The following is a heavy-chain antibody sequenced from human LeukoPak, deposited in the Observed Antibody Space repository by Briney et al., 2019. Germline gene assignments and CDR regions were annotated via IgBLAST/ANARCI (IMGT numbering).Heavy chain of an antibody. CDR1: GFRFNIHG. V-gene: IGHV3-7*01. CDR2: IKEDGTEK. CDR3: AAEIAEYCSSVNCYAGGHWFFDL. J-gene: IGHJ2*01. Sequence: GGSLRLSCAVSGFRFNIHGMNWVRQAPGKGLEWVANIKEDGTEKYYVHSVKGRFTISRDNAKQSLYLQMNSLRVEDTAVYYCAAEIAEYCSSVNCYAGGHWFFDLWGRGTLVTVSS. D-gene: IGHD2-2*01.